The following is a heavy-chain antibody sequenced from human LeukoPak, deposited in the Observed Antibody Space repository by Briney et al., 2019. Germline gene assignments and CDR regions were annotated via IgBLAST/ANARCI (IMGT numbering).Heavy chain of an antibody. D-gene: IGHD3-10*01. J-gene: IGHJ4*02. CDR1: GYTFTGYH. Sequence: ASVKVSCKASGYTFTGYHMHWVRQAPGQGLEWMGIINPSGGSTSYAQKFQGRVTMTRDTSTSTVYMELSSLRSEDTAVYYCARDSGMVRGTVDYWGQGTLVTVSS. CDR3: ARDSGMVRGTVDY. CDR2: INPSGGST. V-gene: IGHV1-46*01.